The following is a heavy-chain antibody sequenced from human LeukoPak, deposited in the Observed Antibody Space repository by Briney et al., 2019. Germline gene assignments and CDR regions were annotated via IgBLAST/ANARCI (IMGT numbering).Heavy chain of an antibody. J-gene: IGHJ5*02. CDR2: ISSSSSTI. CDR1: GFTFSSYS. CDR3: ARGIPGGLRLGELST. Sequence: GGSLRLSCAASGFTFSSYSMNWVRQAPGKGLEWVSYISSSSSTIYYADSVKGRFTISRDNAKNSLYLQMNSLRAEDTAVYYCARGIPGGLRLGELSTWGQGTLVTVSS. V-gene: IGHV3-48*01. D-gene: IGHD3-16*02.